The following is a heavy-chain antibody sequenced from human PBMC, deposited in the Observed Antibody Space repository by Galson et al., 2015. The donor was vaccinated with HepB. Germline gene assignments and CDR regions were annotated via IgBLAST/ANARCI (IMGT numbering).Heavy chain of an antibody. CDR3: ARHPVTEGWFGP. V-gene: IGHV4-59*08. CDR2: ILYNGAT. J-gene: IGHJ5*02. D-gene: IGHD3-16*02. CDR1: GDSIGAYY. Sequence: ETLSLTCSLSGDSIGAYYYNWLRQPPGKGLEWLGNILYNGATTYNPSLESRLTMSVDTSKKQVSLTLTSLSAADTAVYYCARHPVTEGWFGPWGQGILVTVAS.